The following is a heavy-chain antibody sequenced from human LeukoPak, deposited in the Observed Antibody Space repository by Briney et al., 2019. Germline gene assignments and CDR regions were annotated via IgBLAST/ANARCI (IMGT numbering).Heavy chain of an antibody. CDR3: ARADYYDSSGYKIPNPYYYYYYMDV. Sequence: PSETLSLTCTVSGGSISSGSYYWSWIRQPAGKGLEWIGRIYTSGRTNYNPSLKSRVTISVDTSKNQFSLKLSSVTAADTAVYYCARADYYDSSGYKIPNPYYYYYYMDVWGKGTTVTISS. J-gene: IGHJ6*03. D-gene: IGHD3-22*01. CDR1: GGSISSGSYY. CDR2: IYTSGRT. V-gene: IGHV4-61*02.